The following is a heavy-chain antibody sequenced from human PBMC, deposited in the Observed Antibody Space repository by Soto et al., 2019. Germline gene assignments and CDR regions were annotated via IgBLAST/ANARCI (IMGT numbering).Heavy chain of an antibody. V-gene: IGHV4-38-2*01. D-gene: IGHD3-22*01. CDR3: ARNKMYSDNSGNYSVDGFDI. J-gene: IGHJ3*02. Sequence: SETLSLTCAVSGYSISRGFYWGWIRQSPGKGLECIGSIYHTGNTYYNASLRSRVTISVDTSKNQFSLKLTSVTAADTAVYYCARNKMYSDNSGNYSVDGFDIWGQGTMVTVSS. CDR1: GYSISRGFY. CDR2: IYHTGNT.